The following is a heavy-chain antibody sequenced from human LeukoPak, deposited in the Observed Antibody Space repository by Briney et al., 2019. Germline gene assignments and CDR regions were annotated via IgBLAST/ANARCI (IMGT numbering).Heavy chain of an antibody. CDR2: ISASGGST. V-gene: IGHV3-23*01. Sequence: GGSLRLSCAASGFTFSSYAMSWVRQAPGKGLEWVSAISASGGSTYYADSVKGRFTISRDNPKNTLYLQMTSLRAEGTAEYYCAKRGYSDSSGYLYDAFAISGQGTMVTVSS. CDR3: AKRGYSDSSGYLYDAFAI. D-gene: IGHD3-22*01. CDR1: GFTFSSYA. J-gene: IGHJ3*02.